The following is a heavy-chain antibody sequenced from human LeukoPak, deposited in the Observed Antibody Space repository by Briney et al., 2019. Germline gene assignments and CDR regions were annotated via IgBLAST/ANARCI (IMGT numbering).Heavy chain of an antibody. D-gene: IGHD5-18*01. CDR3: AKVGPMDTAMVPYYYGMDV. CDR1: GFTFDDYA. J-gene: IGHJ6*02. CDR2: ISGDGGST. V-gene: IGHV3-43*02. Sequence: QSGGSLRLSCAASGFTFDDYAMHWVRQAPGKGLEWVSLISGDGGSTYYADSVKGRFTISRDNSKKSLYPQMNSLRTEDTALYYCAKVGPMDTAMVPYYYGMDVWGQGTTVTLSS.